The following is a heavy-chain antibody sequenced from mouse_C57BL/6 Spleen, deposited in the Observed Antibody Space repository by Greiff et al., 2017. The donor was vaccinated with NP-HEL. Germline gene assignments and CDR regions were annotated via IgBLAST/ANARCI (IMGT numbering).Heavy chain of an antibody. D-gene: IGHD2-5*01. CDR3: ARRDYSTPMDY. CDR1: GFTFSSYG. J-gene: IGHJ4*01. V-gene: IGHV5-6*02. Sequence: EVMLVESGGDLVKPGGSLKLSCAASGFTFSSYGMSWVRQTPDKRLEWVATISSGGSYTYYPDSVKGRFTISRDNAKNTLYLQMSSLKSEDTAMYYCARRDYSTPMDYWGQGTSVTVSS. CDR2: ISSGGSYT.